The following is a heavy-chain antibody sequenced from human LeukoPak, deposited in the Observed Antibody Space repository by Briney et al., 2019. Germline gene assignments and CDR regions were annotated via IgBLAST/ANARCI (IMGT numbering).Heavy chain of an antibody. D-gene: IGHD3-10*01. CDR3: ALYGSGSYYKDAFDI. CDR1: GGSISSGSYY. Sequence: SETLSLTCTVSGGSISSGSYYWSWIRQPAGKGLEWIGRIYTSGSTNYNPSLKSRVTISVDTSKNQFSLKLSSVTAADTAVYDCALYGSGSYYKDAFDIWGQGTMVTVSS. V-gene: IGHV4-61*02. J-gene: IGHJ3*02. CDR2: IYTSGST.